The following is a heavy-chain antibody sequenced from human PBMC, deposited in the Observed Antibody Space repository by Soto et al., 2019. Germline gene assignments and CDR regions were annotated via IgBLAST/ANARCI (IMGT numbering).Heavy chain of an antibody. Sequence: RLSCAASGFTFSSYDMHWVRQATGKGLEWVSAIGTAGDPYYPGSVKGRFTISRENAKNSLYLQMNSLRAGDTAVYYCARAKGQMAAAGGRGDYYYGMDVWGQGTTVTVSS. J-gene: IGHJ6*02. CDR1: GFTFSSYD. CDR2: IGTAGDP. CDR3: ARAKGQMAAAGGRGDYYYGMDV. V-gene: IGHV3-13*05. D-gene: IGHD6-13*01.